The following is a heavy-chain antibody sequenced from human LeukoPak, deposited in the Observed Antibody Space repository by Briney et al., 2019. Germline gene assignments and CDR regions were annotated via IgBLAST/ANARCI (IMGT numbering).Heavy chain of an antibody. Sequence: GGSLRLSCAASGFTFSSYAMSWVRQALGKGLEWVSAISGSGGSTYYADSVKGRFTISRDNSKNTLYLQMNSLRAEDTAVYYCAKGVYCSSTSCYSPFDYWGQGTLVTVSS. J-gene: IGHJ4*02. CDR1: GFTFSSYA. CDR3: AKGVYCSSTSCYSPFDY. CDR2: ISGSGGST. D-gene: IGHD2-2*01. V-gene: IGHV3-23*01.